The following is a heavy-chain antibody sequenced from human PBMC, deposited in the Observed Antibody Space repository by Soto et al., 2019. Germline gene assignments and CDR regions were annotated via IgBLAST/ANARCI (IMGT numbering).Heavy chain of an antibody. J-gene: IGHJ5*02. Sequence: ASVKVSCKASGYTFTSYYMHWVRQAPGQGLEWMGIINPSGGSTSYAQKFQGRVTMTRDTSTSTVYMELSSLRSEDTAVYYCARVNSDSGYDLTWIVPWGEGTLVTVS. CDR2: INPSGGST. CDR1: GYTFTSYY. V-gene: IGHV1-46*03. D-gene: IGHD5-12*01. CDR3: ARVNSDSGYDLTWIVP.